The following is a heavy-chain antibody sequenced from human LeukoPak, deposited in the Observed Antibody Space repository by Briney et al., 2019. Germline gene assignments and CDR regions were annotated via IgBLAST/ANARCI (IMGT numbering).Heavy chain of an antibody. V-gene: IGHV3-30*02. CDR2: IRYDGSNK. D-gene: IGHD5-24*01. CDR3: AMDSSWLPLKFDY. J-gene: IGHJ4*02. CDR1: GFTFSTYG. Sequence: GGSLRLSCAASGFTFSTYGMHWVRQAPGKGLDWVAFIRYDGSNKYYADSVKGRFTISRDNSKNTLYLQMNSLRAEDTAVYYCAMDSSWLPLKFDYWGQGTLVTVST.